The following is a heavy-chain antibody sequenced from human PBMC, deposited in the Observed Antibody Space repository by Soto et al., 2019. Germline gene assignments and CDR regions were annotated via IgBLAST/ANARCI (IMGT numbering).Heavy chain of an antibody. J-gene: IGHJ6*01. D-gene: IGHD2-2*01. Sequence: QVQLVQSGAEVKKPGSSVKVSCEASGGSFSSYAIGWVRQAPGQGLEWMGGIIPILGTANYAQKFQGRVTSTADELTSTAYMELRSLRAEDADGYYCARVRLVPAAADYHYYCYGMDVWGQGSTVTVS. CDR1: GGSFSSYA. CDR2: IIPILGTA. CDR3: ARVRLVPAAADYHYYCYGMDV. V-gene: IGHV1-69*01.